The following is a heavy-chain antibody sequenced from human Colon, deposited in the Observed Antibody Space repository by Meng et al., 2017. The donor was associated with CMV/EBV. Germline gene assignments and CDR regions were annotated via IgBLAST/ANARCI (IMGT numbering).Heavy chain of an antibody. J-gene: IGHJ4*02. V-gene: IGHV3-53*01. CDR2: IFSDAKT. CDR1: GFMASNTI. CDR3: AGGHFDY. Sequence: GSLPLSCAVSGFMASNTIRGWVRQAPGKGLEWVSMIFSDAKTYYTDSVKGRFTISSDISNNRIFLQMNSLRAEDTAVYYCAGGHFDYWGQGTLVTVSS.